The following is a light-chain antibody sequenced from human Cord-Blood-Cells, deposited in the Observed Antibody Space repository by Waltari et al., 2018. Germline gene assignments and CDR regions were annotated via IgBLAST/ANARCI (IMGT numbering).Light chain of an antibody. CDR2: QNS. V-gene: IGLV3-1*01. Sequence: SYELTQPPSVSVYPGQTASITCSGDKLGDKYACWYQQKPGQSPVLVIYQNSKRPSGIPERVSGSNSGNTATLTISRTQAMDEADYYCQAWDSSDVVFGGGTKLTVL. CDR3: QAWDSSDVV. J-gene: IGLJ2*01. CDR1: KLGDKY.